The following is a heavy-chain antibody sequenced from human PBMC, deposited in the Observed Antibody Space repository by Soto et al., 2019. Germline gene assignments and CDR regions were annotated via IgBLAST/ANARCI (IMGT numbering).Heavy chain of an antibody. CDR3: ARHRYYGANEDNWFDP. D-gene: IGHD4-17*01. CDR2: IYPGDSDT. Sequence: PGESLKISCKGSGYSFTSYWIGWVRQMPGKGLEWMGIIYPGDSDTRYSPSFQGQVTISADKSISTAYLQWSSLKASDTAMYYCARHRYYGANEDNWFDPWGQGTLVTVSS. J-gene: IGHJ5*02. CDR1: GYSFTSYW. V-gene: IGHV5-51*01.